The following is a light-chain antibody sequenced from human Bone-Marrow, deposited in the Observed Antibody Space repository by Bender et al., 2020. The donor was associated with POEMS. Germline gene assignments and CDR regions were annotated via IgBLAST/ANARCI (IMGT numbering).Light chain of an antibody. CDR3: CSFARSSNTVI. Sequence: QSALTQPRSVSGSPGQSVTISCTGTSSDVGNYDYVSWYQQHPGKAPKVIIYEGSKRSSGVSNRFSASKSGNTASLTISGLQAEDEADYYCCSFARSSNTVIFGGGTKLTVL. V-gene: IGLV2-23*01. J-gene: IGLJ2*01. CDR1: SSDVGNYDY. CDR2: EGS.